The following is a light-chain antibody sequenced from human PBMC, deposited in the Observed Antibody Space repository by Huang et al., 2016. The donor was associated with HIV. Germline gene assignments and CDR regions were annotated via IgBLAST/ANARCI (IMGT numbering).Light chain of an antibody. CDR3: MQTLQTPWT. Sequence: DIVMTQSPLSLPVTPGESASISCRSSQSLLRSNEYNSLDWYLQKPGQSPQLLIYLGSNRASGVPDRISGSGSGTDFTLKISRVEAEDVGVYYCMQTLQTPWTFGQGTKVEIK. CDR1: QSLLRSNEYNS. CDR2: LGS. V-gene: IGKV2-28*01. J-gene: IGKJ1*01.